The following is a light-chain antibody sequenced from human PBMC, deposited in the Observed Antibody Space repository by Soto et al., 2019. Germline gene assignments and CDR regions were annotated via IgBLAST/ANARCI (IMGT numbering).Light chain of an antibody. J-gene: IGLJ3*02. CDR1: KIGSKR. CDR2: DDT. CDR3: AAWDDSLNGLV. V-gene: IGLV3-21*02. Sequence: SYELTQPPSVSVAPGQTARITCEGNKIGSKRVHWYQQKPGQAPVLVVYDDTDRPSGIPDRFSGSKSGTSASLAISGLQSEDEADYYCAAWDDSLNGLVFGGGTKLTVL.